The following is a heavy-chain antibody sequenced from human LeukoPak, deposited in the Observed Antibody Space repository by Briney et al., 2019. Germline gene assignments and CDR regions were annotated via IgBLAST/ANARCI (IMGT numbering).Heavy chain of an antibody. V-gene: IGHV3-74*01. J-gene: IGHJ4*02. Sequence: GGSLRLSCAASGFTFSSYWMHWVRQAPGKGLVWVSRINSDGSSTSYADSVKGRFTISRDNANNTLYLQMNSLRAEDTAVYYCARDPVVPAAIGDYWGQGTLVTVSS. CDR2: INSDGSST. CDR3: ARDPVVPAAIGDY. CDR1: GFTFSSYW. D-gene: IGHD2-2*02.